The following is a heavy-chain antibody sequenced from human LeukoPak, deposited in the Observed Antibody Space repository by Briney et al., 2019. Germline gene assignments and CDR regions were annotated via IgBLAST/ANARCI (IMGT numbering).Heavy chain of an antibody. CDR2: INPSGGRT. D-gene: IGHD3-9*01. CDR1: GYTLTSYY. CDR3: ARALKNYDILTGYYFFDS. J-gene: IGHJ4*02. Sequence: ASVKVSCKASGYTLTSYYWSWVRQAPGQGLEWMGIINPSGGRTAYAQKFQGRVTMTADTSTSTVYMELSSLRSEDTAVCYCARALKNYDILTGYYFFDSWGQGTLVTVSS. V-gene: IGHV1-46*01.